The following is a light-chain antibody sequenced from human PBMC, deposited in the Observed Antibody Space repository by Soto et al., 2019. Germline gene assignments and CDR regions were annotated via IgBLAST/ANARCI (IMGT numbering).Light chain of an antibody. V-gene: IGLV2-14*01. CDR3: TSYTKDTTYV. CDR2: GVN. Sequence: QSAMAVHASGAGSPGQSITVSCTGTYSDIGAFDSVSWYQHHPGRAPKLLIFGVNRRPSGISYRFSASKSGNTASLTISGLQAEDEADYYCTSYTKDTTYVFGTGTKVTVL. CDR1: YSDIGAFDS. J-gene: IGLJ1*01.